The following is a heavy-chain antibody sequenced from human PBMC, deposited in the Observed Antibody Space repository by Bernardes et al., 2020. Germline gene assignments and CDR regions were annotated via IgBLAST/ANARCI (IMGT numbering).Heavy chain of an antibody. CDR3: AREGEVKTPHSWFDP. Sequence: SETLSLTCTVSGGSFSGYYWSWIRQPPGKGLEWVGFMNYDGSDNYNPSLRSRVTISGDTSKNKFSLRLSSVTAADTAVYYCAREGEVKTPHSWFDPWGQGILVTVSS. D-gene: IGHD3-10*01. J-gene: IGHJ5*02. V-gene: IGHV4-59*12. CDR1: GGSFSGYY. CDR2: MNYDGSD.